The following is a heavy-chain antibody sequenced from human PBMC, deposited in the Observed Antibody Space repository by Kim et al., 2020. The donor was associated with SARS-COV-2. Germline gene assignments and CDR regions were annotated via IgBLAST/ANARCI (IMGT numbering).Heavy chain of an antibody. CDR2: IYYSGST. Sequence: SETLSLTCTVSGGSISSYYWSWIRQPPGKGLEWIGYIYYSGSTNYNPSLKSRVTISVDTSKNQFSLKLSSVTAADTAVYYCARDLSIAAAGTKRGTYYYYGMDVWGQGTTVTVSS. V-gene: IGHV4-59*13. CDR1: GGSISSYY. D-gene: IGHD6-13*01. CDR3: ARDLSIAAAGTKRGTYYYYGMDV. J-gene: IGHJ6*02.